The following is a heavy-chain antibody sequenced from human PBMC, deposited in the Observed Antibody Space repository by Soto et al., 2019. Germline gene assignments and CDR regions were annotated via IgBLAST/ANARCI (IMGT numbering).Heavy chain of an antibody. V-gene: IGHV6-1*01. CDR1: GDSVSSNSAA. Sequence: QVQLQQSGPGLVKPSQTLSLTCAISGDSVSSNSAAWNWIRQSPSRGLEWLGRTYYRSKWYNDYAVSVKSRIXXNXDXXKNQFSLQLNSVTPEDTAVYYCARDGAAAPYGMDIWGQGTTVTVSS. CDR2: TYYRSKWYN. CDR3: ARDGAAAPYGMDI. J-gene: IGHJ6*02. D-gene: IGHD6-13*01.